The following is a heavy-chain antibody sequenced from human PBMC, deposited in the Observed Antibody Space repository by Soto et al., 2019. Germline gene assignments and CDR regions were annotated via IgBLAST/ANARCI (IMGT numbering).Heavy chain of an antibody. V-gene: IGHV1-2*02. D-gene: IGHD3-16*01. J-gene: IGHJ4*02. CDR3: AGDPFGKGETPPPY. CDR1: GYTFTGYY. Sequence: ASVKVSCKASGYTFTGYYMHWVRQAPGQGLEWMGWINPNSGGTNYAQKFQGRVTMTRDTSISTAYMELSRLRSDDTAVYYCAGDPFGKGETPPPYWGQGTLVTVSS. CDR2: INPNSGGT.